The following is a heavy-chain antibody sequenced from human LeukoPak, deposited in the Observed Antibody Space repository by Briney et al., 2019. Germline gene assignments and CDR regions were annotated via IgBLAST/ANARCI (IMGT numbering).Heavy chain of an antibody. Sequence: SETLSLTCTVSGGSISSSSYYWGWIRQPPGKGLEWIGSIYYSGSTYYNPSLKSRVTISVDTSKNQFSLKLSSVTAADTAVYYCARDSGSYYFDYWGQGTLVTVSS. V-gene: IGHV4-39*07. CDR2: IYYSGST. D-gene: IGHD5-12*01. CDR3: ARDSGSYYFDY. CDR1: GGSISSSSYY. J-gene: IGHJ4*02.